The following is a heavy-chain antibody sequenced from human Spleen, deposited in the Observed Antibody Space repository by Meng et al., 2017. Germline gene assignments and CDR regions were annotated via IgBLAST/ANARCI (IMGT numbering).Heavy chain of an antibody. CDR3: ARVTTVTSFDY. D-gene: IGHD4-11*01. Sequence: VQLQQWGAGLLKPSETLSLTCAVYGESFSGYSWSWIRQPPGKGLAWIGEINHNGNTNYNPSLKSRVTISVDMSKNLFSLRLSSVTAADTAVYFCARVTTVTSFDYWGQGTLVTVSS. CDR1: GESFSGYS. CDR2: INHNGNT. J-gene: IGHJ4*02. V-gene: IGHV4-34*01.